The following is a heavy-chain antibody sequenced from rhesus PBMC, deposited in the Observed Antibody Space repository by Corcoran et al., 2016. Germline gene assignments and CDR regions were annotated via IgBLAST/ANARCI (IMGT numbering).Heavy chain of an antibody. D-gene: IGHD3-22*01. Sequence: QLQLQESGPGLVKPSETLSLTFAVSGGSISGSWWGWIRPPPGKGREGIGYIGGSSGSTYYNPYLKSRVTSSTDTSKNQFSLKLSSVTAADTAVYYCAISVYWSFDYWGQGVLVTVSS. J-gene: IGHJ4*01. CDR1: GGSISGSW. CDR3: AISVYWSFDY. CDR2: IGGSSGST. V-gene: IGHV4-165*01.